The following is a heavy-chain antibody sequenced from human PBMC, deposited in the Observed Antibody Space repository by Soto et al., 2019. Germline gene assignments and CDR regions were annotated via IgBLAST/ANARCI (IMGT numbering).Heavy chain of an antibody. J-gene: IGHJ4*02. Sequence: QVQLVQSGAEVKKPGSSVQVSCKASGGTVSSYAISWVRQAPGQGLEWMGGIIPIFGTANYAQKFQGRVTMTADKSTITAYMELSSLRSEDTAVYYCARGGIAAQAGNFDYWGQGTLVTVSS. CDR1: GGTVSSYA. CDR3: ARGGIAAQAGNFDY. V-gene: IGHV1-69*06. CDR2: IIPIFGTA. D-gene: IGHD6-13*01.